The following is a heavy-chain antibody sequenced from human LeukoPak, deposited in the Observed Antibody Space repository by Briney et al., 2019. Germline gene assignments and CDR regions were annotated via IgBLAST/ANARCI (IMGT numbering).Heavy chain of an antibody. Sequence: PGGSLGLSCAASGFTFSNYGMNWVRQAPGKGLEWVSFTDTSGNYIYYGDSVKGRFTISRDNAKNLVFLQMNGLRAEDTAVYYCARGRSITLLRGVAMSDGFDIWGQGAMVAVSS. CDR1: GFTFSNYG. J-gene: IGHJ3*02. D-gene: IGHD3-10*01. V-gene: IGHV3-21*01. CDR2: TDTSGNYI. CDR3: ARGRSITLLRGVAMSDGFDI.